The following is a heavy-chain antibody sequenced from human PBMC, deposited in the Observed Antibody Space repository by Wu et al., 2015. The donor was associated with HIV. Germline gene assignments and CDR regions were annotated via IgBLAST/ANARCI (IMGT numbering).Heavy chain of an antibody. CDR2: IIPVFGTT. CDR1: GGTFSSDA. D-gene: IGHD2/OR15-2a*01. Sequence: QVQLVQSGAEVKEPGSSVKVSCKASGGTFSSDAVSWVRQAPGQGLEWMGKIIPVFGTTKYAQKFQGRVTLTEDTSTDTAYMELSSLTSEDTAVYYCATDDYLLPTFLGNWGRGNGWSPSPQ. CDR3: ATDDYLLPTFLGN. V-gene: IGHV1-69*13. J-gene: IGHJ4*03.